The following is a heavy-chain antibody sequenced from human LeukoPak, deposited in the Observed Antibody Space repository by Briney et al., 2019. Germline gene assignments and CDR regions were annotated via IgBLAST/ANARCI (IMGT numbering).Heavy chain of an antibody. J-gene: IGHJ4*02. CDR2: IYHSGST. V-gene: IGHV4-30-2*01. CDR3: AREGAAAAWNYFDY. Sequence: SETLSLTCAVSGGSISNSGYSWRWIRQPPGKGLEWIGYIYHSGSTYYNPSLKSRVTISVDRSKNQFSLKLSSVTAADTAVYYCAREGAAAAWNYFDYWGQGTLVTVSS. CDR1: GGSISNSGYS. D-gene: IGHD6-13*01.